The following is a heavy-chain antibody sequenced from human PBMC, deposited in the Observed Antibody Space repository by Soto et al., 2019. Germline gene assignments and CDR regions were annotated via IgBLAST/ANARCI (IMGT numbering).Heavy chain of an antibody. CDR2: SRDKAQGYST. CDR1: GFTLSDHY. V-gene: IGHV3-72*01. CDR3: VRATYFSDSSGYTRCFDS. D-gene: IGHD3-22*01. Sequence: GGSLRLSCAVSGFTLSDHYIDWVRQAPGKGLEWVGRSRDKAQGYSTAYAASVKGRLTTSRDESKKSVYLQMNSLKTEDTAVYYCVRATYFSDSSGYTRCFDSWGQGTLVTVSS. J-gene: IGHJ4*02.